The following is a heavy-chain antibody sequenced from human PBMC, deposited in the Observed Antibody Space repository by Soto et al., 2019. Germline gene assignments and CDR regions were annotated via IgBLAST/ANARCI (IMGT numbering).Heavy chain of an antibody. CDR3: ARDGYSSSWYRGWFDP. J-gene: IGHJ5*02. V-gene: IGHV4-59*01. Sequence: XATLSLTCTVSGGSISSYYWSWIRQPPGKGLEWIGYIYYSGSTNYNPSLKSRVTISVDTSKNQFSLKLSSVTAADTAVYYCARDGYSSSWYRGWFDPWGQGTLVTVSS. D-gene: IGHD6-13*01. CDR1: GGSISSYY. CDR2: IYYSGST.